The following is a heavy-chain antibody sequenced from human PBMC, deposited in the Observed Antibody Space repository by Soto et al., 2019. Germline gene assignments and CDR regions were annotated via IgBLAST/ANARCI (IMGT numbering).Heavy chain of an antibody. CDR2: VYYSGST. CDR3: TRETVPGDLWSVFV. V-gene: IGHV4-59*01. CDR1: GGSISYYY. D-gene: IGHD3-3*01. Sequence: SETLSLTCTVSGGSISYYYWNWIRQPPGKGLEWIGYVYYSGSTKYNPSLNSRVTISIDTAKKQFSLKLTSVTAADTAVYCCTRETVPGDLWSVFVWGQRTLVSVSS. J-gene: IGHJ4*02.